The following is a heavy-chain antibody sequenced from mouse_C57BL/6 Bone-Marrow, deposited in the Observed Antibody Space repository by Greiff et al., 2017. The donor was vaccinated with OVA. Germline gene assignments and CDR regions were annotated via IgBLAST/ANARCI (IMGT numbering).Heavy chain of an antibody. CDR1: GYTFTSYW. D-gene: IGHD1-1*02. J-gene: IGHJ1*03. V-gene: IGHV1-64*01. CDR3: ARSMGLGGYFDV. Sequence: VQLQESGAELVKPWASVKLSCTASGYTFTSYWMHWVKQRPGQGLEWIGMIHPNSGSTNYNEKFKSKATLTVAKSSSTAYMQLSSLTSEDSEVYDGARSMGLGGYFDVWGTGTTGTVSS. CDR2: IHPNSGST.